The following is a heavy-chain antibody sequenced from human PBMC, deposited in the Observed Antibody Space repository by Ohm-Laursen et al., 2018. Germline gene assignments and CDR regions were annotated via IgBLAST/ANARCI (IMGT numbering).Heavy chain of an antibody. CDR3: AKAGHYYYDSSGFDY. CDR2: ISWNSDSI. Sequence: SLRLSCAASGFTFDDYAMHWVRQAPGKGLEWVSGISWNSDSIGYADSVKGRFTISRDNAKNSLYLQMNSLRAEDTALYYCAKAGHYYYDSSGFDYWGQGTLVTVSS. V-gene: IGHV3-9*01. J-gene: IGHJ4*02. CDR1: GFTFDDYA. D-gene: IGHD3-22*01.